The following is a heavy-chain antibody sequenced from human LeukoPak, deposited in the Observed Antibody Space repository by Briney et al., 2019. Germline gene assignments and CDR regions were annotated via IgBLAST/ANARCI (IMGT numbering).Heavy chain of an antibody. CDR1: EFTFSTYA. J-gene: IGHJ4*02. D-gene: IGHD1-26*01. CDR3: AREDSGSYYSDY. Sequence: GGSLRLSCAASEFTFSTYAMSWVRQAPGKGLEWVSVISGSGGRTYYADSVKGRFTISRDNSKNTVDLQMNSLRAEDTAVYYCAREDSGSYYSDYWGQGTLVTVSS. V-gene: IGHV3-23*01. CDR2: ISGSGGRT.